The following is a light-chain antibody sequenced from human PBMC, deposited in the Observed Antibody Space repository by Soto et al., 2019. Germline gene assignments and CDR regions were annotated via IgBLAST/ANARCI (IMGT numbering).Light chain of an antibody. V-gene: IGKV3-11*01. J-gene: IGKJ5*01. CDR1: QSVSSY. Sequence: VLTQSPATLSLSPGERATLSCRASQSVSSYLAWYQQKPGQAPRLLIYEGTNRATGIPGRFSGSGSGTDFTLTISSLEPEDFAVYYCQQRSKWPITFGQGTRLEIK. CDR3: QQRSKWPIT. CDR2: EGT.